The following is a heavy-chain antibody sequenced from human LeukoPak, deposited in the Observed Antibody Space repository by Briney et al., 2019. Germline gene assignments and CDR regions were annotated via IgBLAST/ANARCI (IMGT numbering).Heavy chain of an antibody. Sequence: GGSLRLSCAASEFSVGSNYMTWVRQAPGKGLEWVSLIYSGGSTYYADSVKGRFTISRDNSKNTLYLQMNSLRAEDTAVYYCARGPYGDYVFGGFYFDYWGQGTLVTVSS. J-gene: IGHJ4*02. CDR2: IYSGGST. V-gene: IGHV3-66*01. D-gene: IGHD4-17*01. CDR3: ARGPYGDYVFGGFYFDY. CDR1: EFSVGSNY.